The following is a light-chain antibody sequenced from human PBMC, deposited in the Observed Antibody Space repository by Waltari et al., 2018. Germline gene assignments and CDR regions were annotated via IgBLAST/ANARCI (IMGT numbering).Light chain of an antibody. CDR1: QSVSSS. CDR3: QQYNNWPPGT. V-gene: IGKV3-15*01. Sequence: EIVMTQSPATLSVSPGEGATLSCRASQSVSSSLAWYQQKPGQAPRLLIYGTSTRATGIPARFRGSGSGTEFSLTISSLQSEDFAVYYCQQYNNWPPGTFGQGTKVEIK. J-gene: IGKJ1*01. CDR2: GTS.